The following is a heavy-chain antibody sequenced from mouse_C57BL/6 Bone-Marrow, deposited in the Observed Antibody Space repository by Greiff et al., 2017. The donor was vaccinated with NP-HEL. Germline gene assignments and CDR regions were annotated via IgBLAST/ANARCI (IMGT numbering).Heavy chain of an antibody. D-gene: IGHD1-1*01. CDR3: ARKAYYGRSYEFAY. Sequence: VQLQQPGAELVKPGASVKLSCKASGYTFTTYWMQWVKQRPGQGLEWIGEIDPSDSYPNYNQKFKGKATLTVDTSSSTAYMQLRSLTSEDSAVYYCARKAYYGRSYEFAYWGQGTLVTVSA. CDR1: GYTFTTYW. J-gene: IGHJ3*01. V-gene: IGHV1-50*01. CDR2: IDPSDSYP.